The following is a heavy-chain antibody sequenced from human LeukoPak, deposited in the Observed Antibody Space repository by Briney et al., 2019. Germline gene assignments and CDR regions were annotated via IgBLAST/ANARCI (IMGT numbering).Heavy chain of an antibody. CDR1: GFTFSSYA. V-gene: IGHV3-30-3*01. J-gene: IGHJ6*02. Sequence: GGSLRLSCAASGFTFSSYAMHWVRQAPGKGLEWVAVISYDGSNKYYVDSVKGRFTISRDNSKNTLYLQMNSLRAEDTAVYYCARECYDILTGYPRPDRYYYYYGMDVWGQGTTVTVSS. CDR3: ARECYDILTGYPRPDRYYYYYGMDV. D-gene: IGHD3-9*01. CDR2: ISYDGSNK.